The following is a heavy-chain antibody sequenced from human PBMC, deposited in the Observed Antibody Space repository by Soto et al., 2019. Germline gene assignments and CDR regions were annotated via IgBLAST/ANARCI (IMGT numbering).Heavy chain of an antibody. CDR1: VFTFSSYS. V-gene: IGHV3-21*01. D-gene: IGHD2-15*01. Sequence: EVQLVESGGGLVKPGGSLRLSCAASVFTFSSYSMNWVRQAPGKGLEWVSSISSSSSYIYYADSVKGRFTISRDNDKNSLYLQMNSLRAEDTAVYYCARGMLNIVVVVAAWFDPWGQGTLVTVSS. CDR3: ARGMLNIVVVVAAWFDP. J-gene: IGHJ5*02. CDR2: ISSSSSYI.